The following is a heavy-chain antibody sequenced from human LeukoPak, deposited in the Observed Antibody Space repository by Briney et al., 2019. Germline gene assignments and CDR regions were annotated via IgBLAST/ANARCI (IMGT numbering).Heavy chain of an antibody. J-gene: IGHJ5*02. V-gene: IGHV4-39*01. CDR1: GGSISSYS. CDR2: IYYSGST. D-gene: IGHD2-2*01. CDR3: GRHLTNCRSTSCYLDRFDP. Sequence: SETLSLTCNVSGGSISSYSWTWIRQPPGKGLEWIGSIYYSGSTYYNPSLKSRVTISVDTSKNQFSLKLSSVTAADTAVYYCGRHLTNCRSTSCYLDRFDPWGQGTLVTVSS.